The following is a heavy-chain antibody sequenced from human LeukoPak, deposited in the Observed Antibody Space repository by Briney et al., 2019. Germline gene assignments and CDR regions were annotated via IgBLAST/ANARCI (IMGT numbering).Heavy chain of an antibody. CDR2: LYYSGST. D-gene: IGHD5-18*01. CDR3: ARHMGLGYSYGYPYFDY. CDR1: GGSISSYY. V-gene: IGHV4-59*08. Sequence: PSETLSLTCTASGGSISSYYMSWIRQPPGKGLEWIGSLYYSGSTNYNPSLKSRVTISVDTSKNQFSLKLSSVTAADTAVYYCARHMGLGYSYGYPYFDYWGQGTLVTVSS. J-gene: IGHJ4*02.